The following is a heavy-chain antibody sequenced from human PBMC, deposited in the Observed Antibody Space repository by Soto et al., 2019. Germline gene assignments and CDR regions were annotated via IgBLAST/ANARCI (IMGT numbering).Heavy chain of an antibody. V-gene: IGHV1-69*01. CDR1: GGTFSSYA. D-gene: IGHD3-3*01. CDR2: IIPIFGTA. Sequence: QVQLVQSGAEVKKPGSSVKVSCKASGGTFSSYAISWVRQAPGQGLEWMGGIIPIFGTANYAQKFQGRVTITADESTSTAYMELSSLRSEDTAVYYCARDQSITIFGAVTPGSLGYWGQGTLVTVSS. CDR3: ARDQSITIFGAVTPGSLGY. J-gene: IGHJ4*02.